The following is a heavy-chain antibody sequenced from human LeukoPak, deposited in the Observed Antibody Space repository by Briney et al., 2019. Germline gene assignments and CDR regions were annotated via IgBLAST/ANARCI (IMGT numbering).Heavy chain of an antibody. V-gene: IGHV4-4*07. CDR2: IYTSGST. D-gene: IGHD3-10*01. CDR1: GGSISSYY. Sequence: SETLSLTCTVSGGSISSYYWSWIRQPAGKGLEWIGRIYTSGSTNYNPSLKSRVTMSVDTSKNQFSLKLSSVTAADTAVYYCAQRRYYYGSGRRFSSGSTFDYWGQGTLVTVSS. J-gene: IGHJ4*02. CDR3: AQRRYYYGSGRRFSSGSTFDY.